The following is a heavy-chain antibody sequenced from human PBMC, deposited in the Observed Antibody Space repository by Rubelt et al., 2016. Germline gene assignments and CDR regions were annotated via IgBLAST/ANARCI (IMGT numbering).Heavy chain of an antibody. CDR2: ISSSSSYI. D-gene: IGHD1-26*01. CDR1: GFTFSSYS. CDR3: ARGKQEWELLRY. V-gene: IGHV3-21*01. Sequence: EVQLVESGGGLVQPGGSLRLSCAASGFTFSSYSMNWVRQAPGKGLEWVSSISSSSSYIYYADSVKGRFTISRDNAKNSLYLQMNSLRAEDTAVYYCARGKQEWELLRYWGQGTLVTVSS. J-gene: IGHJ4*02.